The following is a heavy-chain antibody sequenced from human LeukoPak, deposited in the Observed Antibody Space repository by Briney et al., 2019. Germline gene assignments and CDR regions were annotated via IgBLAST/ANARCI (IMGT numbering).Heavy chain of an antibody. V-gene: IGHV3-23*01. CDR1: GFTFSTYA. CDR2: ISGGGTHT. CDR3: AKGVLSSGYFDY. D-gene: IGHD3-22*01. J-gene: IGHJ4*02. Sequence: GGSLRLSCAASGFTFSTYAMTWVRQAPGKGLEWVSGISGGGTHTYYADSVKGRFSISRDNSRNTLYLQMNSLRAEDTAEYYCAKGVLSSGYFDYWGQGTLVTVSS.